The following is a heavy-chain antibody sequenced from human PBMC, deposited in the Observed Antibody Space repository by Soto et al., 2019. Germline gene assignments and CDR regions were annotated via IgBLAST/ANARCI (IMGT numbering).Heavy chain of an antibody. D-gene: IGHD3-3*01. CDR2: IYYSGST. J-gene: IGHJ6*02. CDR1: GGSISSYY. V-gene: IGHV4-59*12. Sequence: SETLSLTCTVSGGSISSYYWSWIRQPPGKGLEWIGYIYYSGSTNYNPSLKSRVTISVDTSKNQFSLKLSSVTAADTAVYYCAREAPRAYYDFWSGLGQGLYYYYGMDVWGQGTTVTVSS. CDR3: AREAPRAYYDFWSGLGQGLYYYYGMDV.